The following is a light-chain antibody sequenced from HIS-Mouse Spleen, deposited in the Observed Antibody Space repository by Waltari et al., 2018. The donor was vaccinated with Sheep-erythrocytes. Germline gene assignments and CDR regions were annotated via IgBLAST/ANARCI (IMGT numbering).Light chain of an antibody. CDR2: AAS. CDR3: QQRSNWPLT. CDR1: QSVSSY. Sequence: EIVLTQSPATLSLSPGERATLSCRASQSVSSYLAWYQQKPGQAPRVLIYAASNRATGIPARFSGSGSGTDFTLTISSLEPEDFAVYYCQQRSNWPLTFGGGTKVEIK. V-gene: IGKV3-11*01. J-gene: IGKJ4*01.